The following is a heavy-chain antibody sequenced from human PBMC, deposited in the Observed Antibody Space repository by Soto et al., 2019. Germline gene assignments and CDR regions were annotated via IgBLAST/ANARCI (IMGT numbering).Heavy chain of an antibody. CDR2: IGPASGDT. Sequence: ASVKVSCKASGYTFTGHYIHWVRQAPGQGPEWMGEIGPASGDTRYAQKFQGRVTMTRDTSITTVYMELNNLSPDDTAVYYCGRGRSGQLVVFYWGQGTPVTVSS. J-gene: IGHJ4*02. D-gene: IGHD3-10*01. V-gene: IGHV1-2*02. CDR1: GYTFTGHY. CDR3: GRGRSGQLVVFY.